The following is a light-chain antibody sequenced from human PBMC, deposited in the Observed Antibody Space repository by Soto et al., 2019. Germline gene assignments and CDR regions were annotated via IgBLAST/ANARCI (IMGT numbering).Light chain of an antibody. CDR2: GNT. V-gene: IGLV1-44*01. Sequence: QSVLTQPPSASGTPGQRVTISCSGSSSNIGGNTVNWYQQLPGTAPKLLIFGNTQRPSGVPDRFSGSKSGTSASLAISGLQSEDEADYSCAAWDDSLNGPVFGGGTKLTFL. CDR1: SSNIGGNT. J-gene: IGLJ2*01. CDR3: AAWDDSLNGPV.